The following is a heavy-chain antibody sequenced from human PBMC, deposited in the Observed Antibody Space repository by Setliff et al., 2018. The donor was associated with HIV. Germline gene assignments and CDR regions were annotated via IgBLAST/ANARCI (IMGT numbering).Heavy chain of an antibody. CDR3: ARAQTYYSDSSGYYSQY. J-gene: IGHJ4*02. CDR1: GSTFSTYD. V-gene: IGHV1-8*01. CDR2: MNPNSGNT. Sequence: ASVKVSCKPSGSTFSTYDINWVRQATGQGLEWMGWMNPNSGNTGYAQKFQGRVTMTRNTSISTAYMELSSLRSDDTAVYYCARAQTYYSDSSGYYSQYWGQGTLVTVSS. D-gene: IGHD3-22*01.